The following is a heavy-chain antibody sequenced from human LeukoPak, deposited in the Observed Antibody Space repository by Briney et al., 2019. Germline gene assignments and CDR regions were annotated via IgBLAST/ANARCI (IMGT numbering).Heavy chain of an antibody. CDR3: ARGGYSYGPYYFDQ. V-gene: IGHV3-48*03. J-gene: IGHJ4*02. Sequence: GESLRLSCAASGFTFSTYEMNWVRQAPGKGLEWVSYISSGGGTIYYADSLKGRFTMSRDNAKKSLYLQMNSLRAEDTAVYYCARGGYSYGPYYFDQWGQGILVTVSS. D-gene: IGHD5-18*01. CDR1: GFTFSTYE. CDR2: ISSGGGTI.